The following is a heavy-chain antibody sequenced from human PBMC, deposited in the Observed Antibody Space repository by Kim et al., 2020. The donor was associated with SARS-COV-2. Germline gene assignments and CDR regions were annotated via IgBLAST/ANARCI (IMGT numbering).Heavy chain of an antibody. CDR3: ARGQVKTAAGHNWFDP. Sequence: SLKSRVTISVDTSKNQFSLKLSSVTAADTAVYYCARGQVKTAAGHNWFDPWGQGTLVTVSS. D-gene: IGHD6-13*01. V-gene: IGHV4-34*01. J-gene: IGHJ5*02.